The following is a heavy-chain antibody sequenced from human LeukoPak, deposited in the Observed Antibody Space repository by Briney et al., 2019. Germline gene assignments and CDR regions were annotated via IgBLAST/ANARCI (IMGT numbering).Heavy chain of an antibody. V-gene: IGHV4-59*01. CDR2: IYYSGST. CDR1: GGSISSYY. D-gene: IGHD6-13*01. CDR3: ARASYQVAAGLFDY. Sequence: PSETLSLTCTVSGGSISSYYWSWIRQPPGKGLEWIGYIYYSGSTNYNPSLKSRVTISVDTSKNQFSLKLSSVTAADTAVYYCARASYQVAAGLFDYWGQRTLVTVSS. J-gene: IGHJ4*02.